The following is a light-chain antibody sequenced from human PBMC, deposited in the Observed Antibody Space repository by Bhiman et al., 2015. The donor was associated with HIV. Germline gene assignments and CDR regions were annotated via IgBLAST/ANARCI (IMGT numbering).Light chain of an antibody. CDR2: EDN. CDR3: QAWDSSPNVV. Sequence: SYELTQPPSVSVSPGQTASITCSGDKLGDKYACWYQQKPGQSPVLVIYEDNKRPSGIPERFSGSKSGNTATLTISGTQAMDEADYYCQAWDSSPNVVFGRRDQADRP. CDR1: KLGDKY. V-gene: IGLV3-1*01. J-gene: IGLJ2*01.